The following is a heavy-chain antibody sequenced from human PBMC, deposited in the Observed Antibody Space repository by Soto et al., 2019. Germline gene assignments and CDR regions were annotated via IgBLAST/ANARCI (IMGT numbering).Heavy chain of an antibody. CDR1: GYTFTSYG. Sequence: QVQLVQSGAEVKKPGASVKVSCKASGYTFTSYGISWVLQAPGQGLEWMGWISAYNGNTNYAQKLQGRVTMTTDTSTSTAYMELRSLRSDDTAVYYCARADSTRKRPSYNWFDPWGQGTLVTVSS. J-gene: IGHJ5*02. D-gene: IGHD2-2*01. V-gene: IGHV1-18*01. CDR3: ARADSTRKRPSYNWFDP. CDR2: ISAYNGNT.